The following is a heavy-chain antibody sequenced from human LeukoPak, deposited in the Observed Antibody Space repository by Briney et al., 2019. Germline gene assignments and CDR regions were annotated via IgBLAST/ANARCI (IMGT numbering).Heavy chain of an antibody. J-gene: IGHJ4*02. V-gene: IGHV3-74*01. CDR1: GFPFRSHW. D-gene: IGHD2-15*01. Sequence: PGGSLRLSCAASGFPFRSHWMHWVRQVPGKGLVWVSHISTDGTTTNYADSVKGRFTISRDNAKDTLYLQLNSLRAEDTAIYYCARSLGYSSGGWGQGTPVTVSS. CDR3: ARSLGYSSGG. CDR2: ISTDGTTT.